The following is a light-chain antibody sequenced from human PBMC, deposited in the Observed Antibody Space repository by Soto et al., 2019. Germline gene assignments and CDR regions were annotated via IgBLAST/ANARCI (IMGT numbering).Light chain of an antibody. Sequence: DIPVTQSPSTLSASVGDRVTITCRASQSISNWLAWYQQKPGKAPKLLIYDASSLESGVPSRFSGSGSGTEFTLTISSLQPDDFATYYCQQYNRYSWTFGQGTKVEIK. CDR1: QSISNW. J-gene: IGKJ1*01. CDR3: QQYNRYSWT. CDR2: DAS. V-gene: IGKV1-5*01.